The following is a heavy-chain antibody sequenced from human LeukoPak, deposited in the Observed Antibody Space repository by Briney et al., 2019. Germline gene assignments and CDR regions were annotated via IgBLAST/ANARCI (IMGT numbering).Heavy chain of an antibody. Sequence: SETLSLTCTVSGGSISSYYWSWIRQPPGKGLEWIGYIYYTGYTNYNPSLKSRVTISVDTSKNQFSLKLSSVTAADTAVYYCARERAAYNDFWSGYHRGYYMDVWGKGTTVTVSS. CDR1: GGSISSYY. CDR3: ARERAAYNDFWSGYHRGYYMDV. CDR2: IYYTGYT. V-gene: IGHV4-59*01. D-gene: IGHD3-3*01. J-gene: IGHJ6*03.